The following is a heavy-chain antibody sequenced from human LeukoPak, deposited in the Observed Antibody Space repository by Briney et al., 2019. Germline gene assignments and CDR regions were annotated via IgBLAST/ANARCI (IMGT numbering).Heavy chain of an antibody. V-gene: IGHV3-7*01. Sequence: PGRSLRLSCAAPEFNFINYWMSWVRQAPGKGLEWVANVKEDGTTKQYVDSVKGRFTISRDNAKNSLYLQMDGLRAEDTAVYYCVSQEVVPHWGQGTLVSVSS. J-gene: IGHJ4*02. D-gene: IGHD2-15*01. CDR1: EFNFINYW. CDR2: VKEDGTTK. CDR3: VSQEVVPH.